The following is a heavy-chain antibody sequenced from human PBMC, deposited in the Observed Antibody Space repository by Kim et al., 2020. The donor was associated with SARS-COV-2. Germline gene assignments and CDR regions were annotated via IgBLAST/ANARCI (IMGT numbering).Heavy chain of an antibody. J-gene: IGHJ4*02. D-gene: IGHD5-12*01. V-gene: IGHV4-31*03. Sequence: SETLSLTCTVSGGSISSGGYYWSWIRQHPGKGLEWIGYIYYSGSTYYNPSLKSRVTISVDTSKNQFSLKLSSVTAADTAVYYCARANMGGYDLYYFDYWGQGTLVTVSS. CDR1: GGSISSGGYY. CDR2: IYYSGST. CDR3: ARANMGGYDLYYFDY.